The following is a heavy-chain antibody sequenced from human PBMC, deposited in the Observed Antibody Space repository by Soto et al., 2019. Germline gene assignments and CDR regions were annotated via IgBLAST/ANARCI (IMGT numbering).Heavy chain of an antibody. CDR3: ARDHLPTRHED. CDR1: GGTFSSYT. J-gene: IGHJ4*02. Sequence: QVQLVQSGAEVKKPGSSVKVSCKASGGTFSSYTISWVRQAPGQGLEWMGRIIPILGIANYAQKFQGRVTITADKSTSKAYMELSSLRSEDTAVYYCARDHLPTRHEDWGQGTLVTVSS. CDR2: IIPILGIA. V-gene: IGHV1-69*08.